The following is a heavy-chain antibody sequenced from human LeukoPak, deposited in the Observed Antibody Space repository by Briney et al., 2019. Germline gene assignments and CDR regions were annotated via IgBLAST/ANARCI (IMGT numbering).Heavy chain of an antibody. CDR3: AKHPVGYYYDIVAYCQH. J-gene: IGHJ1*01. V-gene: IGHV3-66*04. CDR1: GFTVSSNY. Sequence: GGSLRLSCAASGFTVSSNYMSWVRQAPGKGLEWVSVIYSGGSTYYADSVKGRFTISRGNSKNTLYLQMNSLRAEDTAVYYCAKHPVGYYYDIVAYCQHWGQGTLVTVSS. CDR2: IYSGGST. D-gene: IGHD3-22*01.